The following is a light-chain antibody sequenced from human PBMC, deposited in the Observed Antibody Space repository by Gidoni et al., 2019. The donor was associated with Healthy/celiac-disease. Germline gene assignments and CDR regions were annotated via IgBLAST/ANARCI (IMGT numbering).Light chain of an antibody. CDR3: QQSYSTPPLT. CDR2: AAS. CDR1: QSISSY. V-gene: IGKV1-39*01. Sequence: DIQMTQSPSSLSASVGDRVTITCRASQSISSYLNWYQQKPGNAPKLLIYAASSLQSGVPSRFSGSGSGTDFTLTISSLQPEDFATYDCQQSYSTPPLTFGGGTKVEIK. J-gene: IGKJ4*01.